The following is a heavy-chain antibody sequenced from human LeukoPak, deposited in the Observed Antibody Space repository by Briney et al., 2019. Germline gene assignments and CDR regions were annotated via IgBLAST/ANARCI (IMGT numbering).Heavy chain of an antibody. CDR2: IYYSGST. V-gene: IGHV4-31*03. Sequence: SQTLSLTCTVSGGSISSGGYYWSWIRQHPGKGLEWIGYIYYSGSTYYNPSLKSRVTISVDTSKNQFSLKLSSVTASDTAMYYCALMYSGSPHFIDYWGQGTLVTVSS. CDR3: ALMYSGSPHFIDY. CDR1: GGSISSGGYY. J-gene: IGHJ4*02. D-gene: IGHD1-26*01.